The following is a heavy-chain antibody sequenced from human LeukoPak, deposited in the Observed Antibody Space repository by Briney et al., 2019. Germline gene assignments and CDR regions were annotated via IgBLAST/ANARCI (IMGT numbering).Heavy chain of an antibody. CDR2: ISSSSSYI. CDR3: ARVYYDILTGYTGYFDY. V-gene: IGHV3-21*04. J-gene: IGHJ4*02. CDR1: GFTFSSYS. D-gene: IGHD3-9*01. Sequence: GGSLRLSCAASGFTFSSYSMNWVRQAPGKGLEWVSSISSSSSYIYYADSVKGRFTISRDNAKNSLYLQMNSLRAEDTAVYYCARVYYDILTGYTGYFDYWGQGTLVTVSS.